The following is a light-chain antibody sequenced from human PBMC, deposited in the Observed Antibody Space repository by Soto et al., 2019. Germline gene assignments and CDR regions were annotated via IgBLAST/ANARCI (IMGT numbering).Light chain of an antibody. CDR3: QQYNSWPLT. J-gene: IGKJ4*01. CDR2: SSS. CDR1: QTVSNN. Sequence: ERVMTQYPATLSVSPGERATLSCRASQTVSNNLAWYQQKPGQAPRLLFYSSSTRATGVPARFSGSRSGTDFTLTISSLQSEDFAVYYCQQYNSWPLTFGGGTKVEPK. V-gene: IGKV3-15*01.